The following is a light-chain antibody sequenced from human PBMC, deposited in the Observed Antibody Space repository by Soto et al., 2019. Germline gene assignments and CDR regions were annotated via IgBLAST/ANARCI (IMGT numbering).Light chain of an antibody. CDR1: QSIFYSSNNKNY. V-gene: IGKV4-1*01. CDR3: QQYHSAPTWT. Sequence: DIVMTQSPDSLAVSLGERATINCKSSQSIFYSSNNKNYLAWFQQKPGQPPKLLIYWASTRESGVPDRFSGSGSGTDFTLTISGLQAEDVAVYYCQQYHSAPTWTFGQGTNVDIK. CDR2: WAS. J-gene: IGKJ1*01.